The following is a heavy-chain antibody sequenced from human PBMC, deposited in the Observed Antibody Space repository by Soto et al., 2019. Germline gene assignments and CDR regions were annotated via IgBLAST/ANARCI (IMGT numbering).Heavy chain of an antibody. CDR3: ARLQAARLGMDV. Sequence: ESLRRACKGSGDSFTSYWISWVRQIPGKGLEWMGRIDPSDSYTNYSPSFQGHVTISADKSISTAYLQWSSLKASDTAMYYCARLQAARLGMDVWGQGTTVTVSS. V-gene: IGHV5-10-1*01. D-gene: IGHD6-6*01. J-gene: IGHJ6*02. CDR1: GDSFTSYW. CDR2: IDPSDSYT.